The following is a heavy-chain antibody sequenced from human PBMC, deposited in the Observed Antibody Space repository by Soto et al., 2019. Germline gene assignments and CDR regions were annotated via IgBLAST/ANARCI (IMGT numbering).Heavy chain of an antibody. CDR2: IWYDGSNK. CDR1: GFTFSSYG. CDR3: ARAEDCSGGSCVGQTKYGMDV. Sequence: GGSLRLSCAASGFTFSSYGMHWVRQAPGKGLEWVAVIWYDGSNKYYADSVKGRFTISRDNSKNTLYLQMNSLRAEDTVVYYCARAEDCSGGSCVGQTKYGMDVWGQGTMVTVSS. V-gene: IGHV3-33*01. D-gene: IGHD2-15*01. J-gene: IGHJ6*02.